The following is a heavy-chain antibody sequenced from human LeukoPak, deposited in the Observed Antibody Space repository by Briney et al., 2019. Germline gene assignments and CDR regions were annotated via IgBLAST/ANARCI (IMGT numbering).Heavy chain of an antibody. CDR1: GDSMSLYY. V-gene: IGHV4-59*01. J-gene: IGHJ6*02. CDR2: IYYSGST. Sequence: SETLSLTCSVSGDSMSLYYWSWLRQPPGKGLEWIGYIYYSGSTNYNPSLKSRVTISVDTSKNQFSLKLSSVTAADTAVYYCARDEGDGSGFVWGQGTTVTVSS. CDR3: ARDEGDGSGFV. D-gene: IGHD3-10*01.